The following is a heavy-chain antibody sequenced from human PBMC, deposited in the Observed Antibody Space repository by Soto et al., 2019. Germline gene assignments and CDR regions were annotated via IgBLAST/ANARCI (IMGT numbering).Heavy chain of an antibody. J-gene: IGHJ4*02. CDR3: AREKGYISGPKNFDS. CDR1: GGSVSSGDYF. CDR2: IYDSGSS. D-gene: IGHD5-12*01. Sequence: KPXGTLSLTCTVSGGSVSSGDYFWSWIRQPPGKGLEWIGYIYDSGSSYYNPSLKSRVTMSVDTSKNQFSLKLRSVTAADTAMYYCAREKGYISGPKNFDSWGQGTLVTVSS. V-gene: IGHV4-30-4*01.